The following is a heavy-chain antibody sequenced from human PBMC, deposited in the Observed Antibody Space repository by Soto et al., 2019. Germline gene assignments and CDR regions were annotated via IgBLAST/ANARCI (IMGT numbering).Heavy chain of an antibody. CDR2: INAGNGNT. V-gene: IGHV1-3*01. Sequence: GASVKVSCKASGNSFTNYAMHCVRQAPGQRLQWMGWINAGNGNTKYSQKFQDRVTFTRDTSAKTAYMEPSSLRSEDTAVYYCARVRSGAFDIWGQGTMVTVSS. D-gene: IGHD4-17*01. CDR1: GNSFTNYA. J-gene: IGHJ3*02. CDR3: ARVRSGAFDI.